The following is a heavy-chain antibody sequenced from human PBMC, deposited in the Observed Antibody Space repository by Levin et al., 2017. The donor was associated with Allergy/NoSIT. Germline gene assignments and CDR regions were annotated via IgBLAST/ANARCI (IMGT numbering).Heavy chain of an antibody. J-gene: IGHJ4*02. Sequence: SCTVSGGSISSGGYYWSWIRQHPGKGLEWIGYIYYSGSTYYNPSLKSRVTISVDTSKNQFSLKLSSVTAADTAVYYCARGMGYYGSGSEYYFDYWGQGTLVTVSS. D-gene: IGHD3-10*01. CDR2: IYYSGST. CDR3: ARGMGYYGSGSEYYFDY. V-gene: IGHV4-31*03. CDR1: GGSISSGGYY.